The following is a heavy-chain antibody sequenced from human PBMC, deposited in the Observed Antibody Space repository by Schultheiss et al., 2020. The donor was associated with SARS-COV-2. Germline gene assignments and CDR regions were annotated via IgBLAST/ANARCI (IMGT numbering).Heavy chain of an antibody. CDR3: ARDHRLLWFGESSSMDV. D-gene: IGHD3-10*01. Sequence: SETLSLTCTVSGGSISSGGYYWSWIRQPPGKGLEWFGYIYYSGTTYYNPSLKSRVTISVDTSKNQFSLKLSSVTAADTAVYYCARDHRLLWFGESSSMDVWGQGTTVTVSS. V-gene: IGHV4-61*08. CDR2: IYYSGTT. CDR1: GGSISSGGYY. J-gene: IGHJ6*02.